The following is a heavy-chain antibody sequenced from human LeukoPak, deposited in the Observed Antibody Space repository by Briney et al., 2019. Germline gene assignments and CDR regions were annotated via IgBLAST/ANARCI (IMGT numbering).Heavy chain of an antibody. Sequence: GGSLRLSGAASGFTFSSYWMSWVRQAPGKGLVWVSRINSDGSSTSYADSVKGRFTISRDNAKNTLYLQMNSLRAEDTAVYYCARDIWFGDKKSEIGPWGQGTLVTVSS. D-gene: IGHD3-10*01. CDR2: INSDGSST. V-gene: IGHV3-74*01. CDR1: GFTFSSYW. CDR3: ARDIWFGDKKSEIGP. J-gene: IGHJ5*02.